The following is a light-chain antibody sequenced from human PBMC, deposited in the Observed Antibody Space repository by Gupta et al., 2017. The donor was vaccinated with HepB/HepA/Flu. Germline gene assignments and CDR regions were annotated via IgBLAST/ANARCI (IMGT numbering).Light chain of an antibody. J-gene: IGKJ3*01. V-gene: IGKV3-20*01. Sequence: EIVLTQSAGTLSLSQGARATLSCRASQSVRSSYLAWYQQRPGQAPRLRIYGASSRATGIPDRFSGSGSGTDFTLTISRLEPEDVAVYYCQQYSTSSITFGPGTKVDIK. CDR3: QQYSTSSIT. CDR2: GAS. CDR1: QSVRSSY.